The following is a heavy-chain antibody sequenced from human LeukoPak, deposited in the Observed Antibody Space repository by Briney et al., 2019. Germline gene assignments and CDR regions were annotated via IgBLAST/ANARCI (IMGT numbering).Heavy chain of an antibody. D-gene: IGHD1/OR15-1a*01. CDR2: IYYSGST. J-gene: IGHJ6*03. Sequence: SETLSLTCTVSGGSISRYYWSWIRQPPGKGLEWIGYIYYSGSTKYNPSLKSRVTISVDTSKNQFSLKLSSVTAADTAIYYCARPGKTETTNYNYYYRDVGGKGTTVTVSS. CDR1: GGSISRYY. V-gene: IGHV4-59*08. CDR3: ARPGKTETTNYNYYYRDV.